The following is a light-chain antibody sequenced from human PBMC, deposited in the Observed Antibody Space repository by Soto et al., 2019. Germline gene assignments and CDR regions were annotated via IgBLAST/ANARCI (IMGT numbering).Light chain of an antibody. Sequence: QSVLTQPPSASGSPGQSVTISYTGTSSDVGGYNYVSWYQQHPGKAPKLMIYEVSKRPSGVPDRFSGSKSGNTASLTVSGLQAEDEADYYCSSYAGSNNEVFGGGTQLTVL. CDR2: EVS. J-gene: IGLJ2*01. CDR3: SSYAGSNNEV. V-gene: IGLV2-8*01. CDR1: SSDVGGYNY.